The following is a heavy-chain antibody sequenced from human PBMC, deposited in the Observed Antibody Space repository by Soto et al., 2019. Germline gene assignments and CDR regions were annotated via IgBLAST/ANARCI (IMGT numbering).Heavy chain of an antibody. CDR2: INPSTTT. Sequence: ASVKVSCKASGFPFTRYHMHWLRQAPGQGLEWLGVINPSTTTTYAQRFQGRVTMTRDTSTSTVYMDLSSLRSDDTAVYYCAREAEEYSGSDYWGPGSLVTVSS. V-gene: IGHV1-46*03. D-gene: IGHD3-10*01. CDR1: GFPFTRYH. CDR3: AREAEEYSGSDY. J-gene: IGHJ4*02.